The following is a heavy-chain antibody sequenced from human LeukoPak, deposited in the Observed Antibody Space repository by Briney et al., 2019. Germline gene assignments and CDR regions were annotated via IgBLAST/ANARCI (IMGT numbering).Heavy chain of an antibody. J-gene: IGHJ5*01. D-gene: IGHD3/OR15-3a*01. CDR2: ISSSDSTV. Sequence: GGSLRLSCAASGFSFSTSEMNWVRQAPGKGLEWVSYISSSDSTVYYADSVKGRFTISRDNATNSLYLQMNSLRAEDTAVYYCARELDGIFDCWGQGTLVTVSS. V-gene: IGHV3-48*03. CDR1: GFSFSTSE. CDR3: ARELDGIFDC.